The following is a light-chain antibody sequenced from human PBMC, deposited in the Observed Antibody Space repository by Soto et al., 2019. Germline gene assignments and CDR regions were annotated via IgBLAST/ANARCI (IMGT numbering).Light chain of an antibody. J-gene: IGLJ3*02. CDR1: SSNIGHNS. V-gene: IGLV1-44*01. CDR3: AAWDDSLTGSWV. CDR2: SNS. Sequence: QSVLTQPPSASGTPGQRVTISCSGSSSNIGHNSVNWYQQLPGTAPKLLIYSNSHRPSGVPDRFSGSKSGTSASLAISGLQSEDEADYYCAAWDDSLTGSWVFGGGTKLTVL.